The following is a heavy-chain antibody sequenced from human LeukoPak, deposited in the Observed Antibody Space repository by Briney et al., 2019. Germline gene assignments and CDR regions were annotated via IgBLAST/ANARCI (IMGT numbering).Heavy chain of an antibody. D-gene: IGHD4-17*01. Sequence: GGSLRLSCAASGFTFSSYSTNWVRQAPGKGLEWVSHISSSSSTIYYADSVKGRFTISRDNAKNSLYLQMNSLRDEDTAVYYCARDRGYGDYVGAFDIWGQGTMLTVSS. CDR1: GFTFSSYS. CDR3: ARDRGYGDYVGAFDI. CDR2: ISSSSSTI. V-gene: IGHV3-48*02. J-gene: IGHJ3*02.